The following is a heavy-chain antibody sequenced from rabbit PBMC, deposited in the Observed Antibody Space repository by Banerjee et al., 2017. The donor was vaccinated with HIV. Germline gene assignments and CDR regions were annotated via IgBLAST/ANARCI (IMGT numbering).Heavy chain of an antibody. CDR2: INTSSGNT. J-gene: IGHJ4*01. Sequence: QEQLEESGGDLVKPEGSLTLTCTASGFSFSNKYVMCWVRQAPGKGLEWIACINTSSGNTVYASWAKGRFTISKTSSTTVTLQMTSLTAADTATYFCARYTYSYDDYGDYWFYLPLWGPGTLVTVS. CDR1: GFSFSNKYV. V-gene: IGHV1S45*01. CDR3: ARYTYSYDDYGDYWFYLPL. D-gene: IGHD2-1*01.